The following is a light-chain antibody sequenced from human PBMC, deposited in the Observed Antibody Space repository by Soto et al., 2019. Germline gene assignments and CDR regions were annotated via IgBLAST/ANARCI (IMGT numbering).Light chain of an antibody. CDR3: GTWDTSLTTNWV. J-gene: IGLJ3*02. CDR1: TSNIGNNY. CDR2: DNN. Sequence: QSVLTQPPSVSAAPGQKVTISCSGSTSNIGNNYVSWYQQLPGTVPKLLIYDNNKRPSGIPDRFSGSKSDTSATLDITGLQTGDEADYYCGTWDTSLTTNWVFGGGTQLTVL. V-gene: IGLV1-51*01.